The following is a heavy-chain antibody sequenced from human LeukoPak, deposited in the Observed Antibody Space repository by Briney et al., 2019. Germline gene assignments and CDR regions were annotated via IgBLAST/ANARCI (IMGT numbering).Heavy chain of an antibody. J-gene: IGHJ6*03. V-gene: IGHV4-61*02. Sequence: NPSETLSLTCTVSGASISSGSYYWGWLRQPAGKGLEWIVRIYTSGSTNYHPSLKSRVTISVDTSKNQFSLKLSSVTAADTAVYYCAREGESEMATIWVDYYYMDVWGKGTTVTVSS. CDR3: AREGESEMATIWVDYYYMDV. CDR2: IYTSGST. D-gene: IGHD5-24*01. CDR1: GASISSGSYY.